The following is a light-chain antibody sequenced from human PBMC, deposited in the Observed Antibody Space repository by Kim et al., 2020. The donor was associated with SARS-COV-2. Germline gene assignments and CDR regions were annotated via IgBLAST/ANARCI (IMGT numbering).Light chain of an antibody. Sequence: PGDRATRTCRASQSVSSYLDWYQQKPGQAPRLLIYDASNRATGIPARFSGSGSGTDFTLTISSLEPEDFAVYYCQQRSNWPIFGQGTRLEIK. J-gene: IGKJ5*01. CDR1: QSVSSY. V-gene: IGKV3-11*01. CDR3: QQRSNWPI. CDR2: DAS.